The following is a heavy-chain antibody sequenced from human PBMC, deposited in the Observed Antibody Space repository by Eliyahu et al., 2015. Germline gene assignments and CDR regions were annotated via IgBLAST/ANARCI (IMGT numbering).Heavy chain of an antibody. J-gene: IGHJ3*02. CDR2: MKANSGNX. Sequence: QVHLMQSGAEVKKPGASVKVSCNTSGNIFSNYDFNWVRQATGQGLEWMGWMKANSGNXGYAQKFNGRVTMTRDTSISIAYMELSSLRSEDTAVYYCARGSLGHCSGDSCRAFDIWGQGTMVTVSS. CDR1: GNIFSNYD. CDR3: ARGSLGHCSGDSCRAFDI. D-gene: IGHD2-15*01. V-gene: IGHV1-8*01.